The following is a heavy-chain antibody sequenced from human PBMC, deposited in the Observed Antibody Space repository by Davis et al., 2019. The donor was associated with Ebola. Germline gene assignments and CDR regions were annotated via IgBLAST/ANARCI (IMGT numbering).Heavy chain of an antibody. J-gene: IGHJ3*02. CDR2: ISGSGGST. V-gene: IGHV3-23*01. D-gene: IGHD6-6*01. CDR3: AKDRGRASSSSHAFDI. CDR1: GFTFSSYA. Sequence: GESLKISCAASGFTFSSYAMSWVRQAPGKGLEWVSAISGSGGSTYYADSVKGRFTISRDNSKNTLYLQMNSLRAEDTAVYYCAKDRGRASSSSHAFDIWGQGTMVTVSS.